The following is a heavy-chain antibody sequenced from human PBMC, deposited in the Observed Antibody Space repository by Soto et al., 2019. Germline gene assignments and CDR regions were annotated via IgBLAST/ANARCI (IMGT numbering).Heavy chain of an antibody. V-gene: IGHV1-69*13. J-gene: IGHJ6*02. CDR2: TIPILGTA. CDR3: ARGNALDI. CDR1: GGTFSSFA. Sequence: VKVSCKASGGTFSSFAINWVRQAPGRGPEWMGGTIPILGTANYAQKFQGRVTIIADETTNTASLELTSLRSEDTAVYYCARGNALDIWGQGTTVTVSS.